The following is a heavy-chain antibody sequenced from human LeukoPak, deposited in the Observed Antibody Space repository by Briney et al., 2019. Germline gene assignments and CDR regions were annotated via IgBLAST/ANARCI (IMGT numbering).Heavy chain of an antibody. J-gene: IGHJ4*02. D-gene: IGHD6-19*01. CDR1: VYTLTSYG. Sequence: AAVKDSRMASVYTLTSYGISWVRPAPGQGVEWMGWISAYKGNKNYAQKLQGGGTLTTDTSPRTAYIELRSLSSDDTAVYYCARVLVPTGSGCIDYCGQGTLAAVS. V-gene: IGHV1-18*01. CDR3: ARVLVPTGSGCIDY. CDR2: ISAYKGNK.